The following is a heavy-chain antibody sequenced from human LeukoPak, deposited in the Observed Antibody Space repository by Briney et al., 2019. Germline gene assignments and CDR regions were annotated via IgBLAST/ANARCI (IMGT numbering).Heavy chain of an antibody. J-gene: IGHJ4*02. CDR1: GFTFSSYA. Sequence: PGGSLRLSCAASGFTFSSYAMSWVRQAPGKGLEWFSAISGSGGSTYYADPVKGRFTISRDNSKNTLYLQMNSLRAEDTAVYYCGPVGSYGVRGQGTLVTVSS. CDR2: ISGSGGST. D-gene: IGHD1-26*01. V-gene: IGHV3-23*01. CDR3: GPVGSYGV.